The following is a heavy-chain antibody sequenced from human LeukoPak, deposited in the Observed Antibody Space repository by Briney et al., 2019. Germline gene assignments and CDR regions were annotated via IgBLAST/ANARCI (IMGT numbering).Heavy chain of an antibody. V-gene: IGHV1-69*05. Sequence: GASVKVSCKASGGTFSSYAISWVRQAPGQGLEWMGGIIPIFGTANYAQKFQGRVTINTDESTSTAYMELSSLRSEDTAVYYCARPSDLRPGYYMDVWGKGTTVTVSS. D-gene: IGHD3-3*01. CDR3: ARPSDLRPGYYMDV. CDR1: GGTFSSYA. J-gene: IGHJ6*03. CDR2: IIPIFGTA.